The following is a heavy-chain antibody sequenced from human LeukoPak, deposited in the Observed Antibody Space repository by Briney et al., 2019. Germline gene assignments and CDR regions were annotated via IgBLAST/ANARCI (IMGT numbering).Heavy chain of an antibody. CDR2: ISSSGSTI. V-gene: IGHV3-48*03. D-gene: IGHD3-22*01. Sequence: GGSLRLSCAASGFTFSSYEMNWVRQAPGKGLEWVSYISSSGSTIYYADSVKGRFTISSDNAKNSLYLQMNSLRAEDTAVYYCARIYDSSDYWGQGTLVTVSS. CDR3: ARIYDSSDY. CDR1: GFTFSSYE. J-gene: IGHJ4*02.